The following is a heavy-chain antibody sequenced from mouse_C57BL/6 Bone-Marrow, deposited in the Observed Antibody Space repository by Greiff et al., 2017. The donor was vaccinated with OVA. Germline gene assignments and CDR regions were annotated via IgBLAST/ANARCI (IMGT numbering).Heavy chain of an antibody. Sequence: QVQLQQPGAELVMPGASVKLSCKASGYTFTSYWMHWVKQRPGQGLEWIGEIDPSDSYTNYNQKFKGKSTLTVDKSSSTAYMQLSSLHSEDSAVYDCARSYCNWYFDVWGTGTTVTVSS. D-gene: IGHD2-12*01. CDR1: GYTFTSYW. CDR2: IDPSDSYT. CDR3: ARSYCNWYFDV. J-gene: IGHJ1*03. V-gene: IGHV1-69*01.